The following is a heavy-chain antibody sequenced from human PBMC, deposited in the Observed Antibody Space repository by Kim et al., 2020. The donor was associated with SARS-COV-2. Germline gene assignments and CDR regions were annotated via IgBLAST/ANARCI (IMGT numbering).Heavy chain of an antibody. CDR2: ITPSDGGT. J-gene: IGHJ4*02. D-gene: IGHD3-22*01. CDR1: GYTFTRYF. Sequence: ASVKVSCKASGYTFTRYFVHWVRQDPGQGLEWMGIITPSDGGTSYAQKFQGRVTMTRDTSTSTVYMELSSLRSDDTAVYYCAREGDIRGYYYVDFWGQGTLVTVSS. V-gene: IGHV1-46*01. CDR3: AREGDIRGYYYVDF.